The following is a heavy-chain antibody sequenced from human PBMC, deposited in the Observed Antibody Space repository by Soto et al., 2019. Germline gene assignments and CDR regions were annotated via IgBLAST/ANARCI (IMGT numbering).Heavy chain of an antibody. J-gene: IGHJ5*02. CDR3: ARAFSSRTRGWFDP. CDR2: ISAYNGNT. CDR1: GYTFTSYG. Sequence: ASVKVSCKASGYTFTSYGISWVRQAPGQGLEWMGWISAYNGNTNYAQKLQGRVTMTTDTSTSTAYMELRSLRSDDTAVYYCARAFSSRTRGWFDPWGQGTLVTVSS. D-gene: IGHD2-2*01. V-gene: IGHV1-18*01.